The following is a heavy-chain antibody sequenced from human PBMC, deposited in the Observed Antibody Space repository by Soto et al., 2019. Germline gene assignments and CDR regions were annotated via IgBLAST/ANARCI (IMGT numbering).Heavy chain of an antibody. CDR3: ARDHIFGPYYYYGMDV. V-gene: IGHV4-59*01. CDR1: GGSISSYY. J-gene: IGHJ6*02. CDR2: IYYSGST. D-gene: IGHD3-3*02. Sequence: QVQLQESGPGLVKPSETLSLTCTASGGSISSYYWSWIRQPPGKGLEWIGYIYYSGSTTYNPSLKSRVTISVDTSKNQFSLKLSSVTAADTAVYYCARDHIFGPYYYYGMDVWGQGTTVTVSS.